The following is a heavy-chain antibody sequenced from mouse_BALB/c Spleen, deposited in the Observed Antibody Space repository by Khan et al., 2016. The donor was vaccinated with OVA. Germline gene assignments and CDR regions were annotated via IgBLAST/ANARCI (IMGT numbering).Heavy chain of an antibody. CDR2: IYPGNINN. D-gene: IGHD2-2*01. V-gene: IGHV1S56*01. Sequence: VPLQQSGPELVKPGASVRISCKVSDYTFTSYYIHWVKQRPGQGLEWIGWIYPGNINNKYNERFKGKATLTADKSSSKAYMHLRSLTSEDAAVYGCARGGYGSFAYWGQGTLVTVSA. CDR1: DYTFTSYY. J-gene: IGHJ3*01. CDR3: ARGGYGSFAY.